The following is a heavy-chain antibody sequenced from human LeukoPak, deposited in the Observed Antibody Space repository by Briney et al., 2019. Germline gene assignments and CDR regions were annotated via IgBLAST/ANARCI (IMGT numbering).Heavy chain of an antibody. Sequence: PGGSLRLSCAASGFTFSSFAMTWVRQAPGKGLEWVSSITGSHGPTYNTDSVKGRFTISRDNSQNTLYLQMNSLRAEDTAVYYCARGPKENIVVVPAAIGAFDIWGQGTMVTVSS. V-gene: IGHV3-23*01. CDR2: ITGSHGPT. CDR1: GFTFSSFA. J-gene: IGHJ3*02. D-gene: IGHD2-2*01. CDR3: ARGPKENIVVVPAAIGAFDI.